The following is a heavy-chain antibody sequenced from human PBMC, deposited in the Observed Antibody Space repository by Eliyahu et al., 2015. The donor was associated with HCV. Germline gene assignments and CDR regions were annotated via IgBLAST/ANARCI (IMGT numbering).Heavy chain of an antibody. CDR3: ARGTTWYAFDY. J-gene: IGHJ4*02. CDR2: IYWDDDK. D-gene: IGHD6-13*01. CDR1: GFSLSSSGVG. Sequence: QITLKESGPTLVKPTQTLTLTCTFSGFSLSSSGVGVGWIRQPPGKALEWLALIYWDDDKRYSPSLRSRLTISKDTSRNQVVLTLTNMDPVDTATYFCARGTTWYAFDYWGQGTLVTVSS. V-gene: IGHV2-5*02.